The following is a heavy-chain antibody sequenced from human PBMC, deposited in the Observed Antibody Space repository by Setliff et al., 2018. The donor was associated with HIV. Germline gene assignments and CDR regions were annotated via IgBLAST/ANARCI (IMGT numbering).Heavy chain of an antibody. J-gene: IGHJ6*03. V-gene: IGHV4-59*01. CDR2: TFDNGNT. Sequence: SETLSLTCSISGGSISFYYWNWLRQTPGKGLEWIAYTFDNGNTHYNPSLESRVTLSLDTSKNQFSLKLSSVTAADTAVYYCASEAWTSYRSSSGYYYYYMDVWGKGTTVTVSS. CDR3: ASEAWTSYRSSSGYYYYYMDV. D-gene: IGHD6-6*01. CDR1: GGSISFYY.